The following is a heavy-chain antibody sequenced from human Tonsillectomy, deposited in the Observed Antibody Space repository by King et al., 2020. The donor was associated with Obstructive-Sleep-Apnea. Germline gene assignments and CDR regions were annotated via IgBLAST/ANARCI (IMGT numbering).Heavy chain of an antibody. D-gene: IGHD3-22*01. J-gene: IGHJ3*02. CDR3: ARLGGSGYDDAFDI. Sequence: QLQESGPGLVRPSETLSLTCTVSGVSISSGVYYWSWIRQHPGKGLDWIGYIYYSGSTYFKPSLKSRVTISRDTSKNQFSLKLSSVTAADTAVYYCARLGGSGYDDAFDIWSQGTMVTVPS. CDR2: IYYSGST. V-gene: IGHV4-31*03. CDR1: GVSISSGVYY.